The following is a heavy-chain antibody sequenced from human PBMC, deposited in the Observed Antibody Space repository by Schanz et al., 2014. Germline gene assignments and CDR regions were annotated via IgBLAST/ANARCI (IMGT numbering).Heavy chain of an antibody. CDR1: GFTFRSYG. V-gene: IGHV3-21*01. Sequence: VQLVESGGGVVQPGRSLRLSCAASGFTFRSYGMNWIRQTPKGLEWVSSINSRSNFIYYADSVKGRFTISRDNAKNSLYLQMNSLRAEDTAVYYCAGAVATIRADSFDIWGQGTMVAVSS. J-gene: IGHJ3*02. CDR2: INSRSNFI. D-gene: IGHD5-12*01. CDR3: AGAVATIRADSFDI.